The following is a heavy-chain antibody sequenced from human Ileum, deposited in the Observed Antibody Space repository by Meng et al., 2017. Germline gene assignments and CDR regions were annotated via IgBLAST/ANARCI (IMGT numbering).Heavy chain of an antibody. CDR1: GFTFRSYG. CDR2: IWFDGSKT. D-gene: IGHD6-19*01. CDR3: ARYRSGSSDY. V-gene: IGHV3-33*01. Sequence: QGHLVGSGGGVVQPGTSLRLSCAASGFTFRSYGMHWVRQAPGKGLEWVAVIWFDGSKTYYADSVKGRFTVSRDNSKNTLYLQMNSLRADDTAVYYCARYRSGSSDYWGPGTLVTVSS. J-gene: IGHJ4*02.